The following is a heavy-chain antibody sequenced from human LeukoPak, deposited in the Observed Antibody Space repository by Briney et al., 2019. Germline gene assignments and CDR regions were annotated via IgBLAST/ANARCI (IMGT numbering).Heavy chain of an antibody. CDR2: ISNSGGTI. Sequence: GGTLRLSCAASGFTFSSDEMNWVRKAPGEGLEWVSYISNSGGTIYYADSVKGRFTISRDNAKNSLYLQMNCLRAEDTAVYYCVRPNGPTPFDYWGQGTLVTVSS. CDR1: GFTFSSDE. CDR3: VRPNGPTPFDY. V-gene: IGHV3-48*03. J-gene: IGHJ4*02.